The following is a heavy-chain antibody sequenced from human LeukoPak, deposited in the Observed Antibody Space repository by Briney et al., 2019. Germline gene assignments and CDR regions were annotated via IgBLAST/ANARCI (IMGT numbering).Heavy chain of an antibody. CDR2: ISSSSSYI. J-gene: IGHJ4*02. Sequence: PGGSLRLSWAAAGCSSSSESMNWVRQAPGKGLEWVSFISSSSSYIYYADSVKGRFTISRDNAKDSLYLQMNSLRAEDTAVYYCATNDSQGIAVAGLYWGQGTLVTVSS. V-gene: IGHV3-21*01. CDR1: GCSSSSES. CDR3: ATNDSQGIAVAGLY. D-gene: IGHD6-19*01.